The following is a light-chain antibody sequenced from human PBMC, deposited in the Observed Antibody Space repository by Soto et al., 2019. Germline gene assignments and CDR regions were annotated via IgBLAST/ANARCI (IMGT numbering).Light chain of an antibody. J-gene: IGLJ1*01. CDR3: QVWDSSSDHYV. CDR2: DDS. V-gene: IGLV3-21*02. CDR1: TIGSKR. Sequence: SYELTQPPSVSVAPGRTARIPGGETTIGSKRGHWYQQKPGQAPVLVVFDDSDRPSGIPERFSGSNSGNTATLTISRVEAGDEADYYCQVWDSSSDHYVFGTGTKLTVL.